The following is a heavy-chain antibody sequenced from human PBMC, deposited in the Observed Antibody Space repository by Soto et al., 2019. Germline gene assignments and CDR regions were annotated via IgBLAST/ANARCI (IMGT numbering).Heavy chain of an antibody. CDR3: AKVQEDDTAMVSVQIDY. CDR1: GFPFTSYS. CDR2: ISTGGDYI. J-gene: IGHJ4*02. D-gene: IGHD5-18*01. Sequence: PGGSLRLSCAASGFPFTSYSMNWVRQAPGRGLEWVSSISTGGDYIYYADSVKGRFTISRDNGKNSLYLQMNSLRAEDTAIYYCAKVQEDDTAMVSVQIDYWGQGTLVTVSS. V-gene: IGHV3-21*01.